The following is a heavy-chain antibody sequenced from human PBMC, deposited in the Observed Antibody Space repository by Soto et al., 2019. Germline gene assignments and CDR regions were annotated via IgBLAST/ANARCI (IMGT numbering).Heavy chain of an antibody. J-gene: IGHJ4*02. D-gene: IGHD2-21*01. V-gene: IGHV3-23*01. Sequence: GGSLRLSCAASGFTFSTYAMTWVRQAPGRGLEWVSTILNDETPFYTDSVKGRFTISRDNVRGTLYLQMNGLRVEDAALYYCAKDLFPTSGQRFLFDSWGQRSLVTVSS. CDR1: GFTFSTYA. CDR3: AKDLFPTSGQRFLFDS. CDR2: ILNDETP.